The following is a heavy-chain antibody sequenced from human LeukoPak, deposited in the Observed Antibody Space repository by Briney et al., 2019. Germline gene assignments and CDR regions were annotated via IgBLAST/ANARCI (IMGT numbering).Heavy chain of an antibody. Sequence: SETLSLTCTVSGGSICSFYWSWIRPPPGEGLVWSGYIYYSGSTNYNPSLKSRATISVDTPKNQFSLKLSSVTAADTAVYYCAREDTAKDAFDIWGQGTMVTVSS. CDR3: AREDTAKDAFDI. D-gene: IGHD5-18*01. V-gene: IGHV4-59*01. CDR1: GGSICSFY. CDR2: IYYSGST. J-gene: IGHJ3*02.